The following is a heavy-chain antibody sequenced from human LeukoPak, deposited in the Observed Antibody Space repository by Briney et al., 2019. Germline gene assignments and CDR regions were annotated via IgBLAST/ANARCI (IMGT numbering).Heavy chain of an antibody. Sequence: ASVKVSCKASGYTFTGYYVHWVRQAPGQGLEWMGWINPNSGGTNYAQKFQGRVTMTRDTSISTAYMELSRLRSDDTAVYYCARGGDSSGWFYFDYWGQGTLVTVSS. J-gene: IGHJ4*02. CDR3: ARGGDSSGWFYFDY. CDR2: INPNSGGT. V-gene: IGHV1-2*02. D-gene: IGHD6-19*01. CDR1: GYTFTGYY.